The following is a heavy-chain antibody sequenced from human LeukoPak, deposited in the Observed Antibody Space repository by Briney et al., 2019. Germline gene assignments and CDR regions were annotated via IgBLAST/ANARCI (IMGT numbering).Heavy chain of an antibody. CDR3: ARDYSTVTTFFDY. D-gene: IGHD4-17*01. J-gene: IGHJ4*02. Sequence: SGGSLRLSCVASGFTFSLYDMNWVRQTPGKGLEWVSYISSSGKTIYYADSLKGRFTISRDNAKNSLYLQMNSLRAEDTAVYYCARDYSTVTTFFDYWGQGTLVTVSS. CDR2: ISSSGKTI. V-gene: IGHV3-48*01. CDR1: GFTFSLYD.